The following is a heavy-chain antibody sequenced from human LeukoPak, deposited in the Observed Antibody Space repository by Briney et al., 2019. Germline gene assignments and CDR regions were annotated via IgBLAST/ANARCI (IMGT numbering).Heavy chain of an antibody. Sequence: GASVKVSCKASGYTFTSYGISWVRQAPGQGLEWMGWISAYNGNTNYAQKFQGRVTITADKSTSTAYMELSSLRSEDTAVYYCARPRVTGYISSSWDQGWFDPWGQGTLVTVSS. CDR3: ARPRVTGYISSSWDQGWFDP. CDR1: GYTFTSYG. J-gene: IGHJ5*02. D-gene: IGHD6-13*01. CDR2: ISAYNGNT. V-gene: IGHV1-18*01.